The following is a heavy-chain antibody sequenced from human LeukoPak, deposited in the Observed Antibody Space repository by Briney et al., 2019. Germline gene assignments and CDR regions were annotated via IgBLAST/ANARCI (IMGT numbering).Heavy chain of an antibody. J-gene: IGHJ6*02. D-gene: IGHD1-26*01. CDR1: GFTFSNYA. V-gene: IGHV3-23*01. CDR3: AKDVRVGGGGMDV. Sequence: GGSLRLSCAASGFTFSNYAMNWVRQAPGKGLEWVSLISSSGDNAYYADSVRGRFTISRDKSKNTVSLQMNSLRGEDTAVYYCAKDVRVGGGGMDVWGQGPPVTVS. CDR2: ISSSGDNA.